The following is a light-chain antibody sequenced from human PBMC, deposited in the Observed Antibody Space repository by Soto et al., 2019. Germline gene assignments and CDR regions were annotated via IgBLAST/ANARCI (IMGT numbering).Light chain of an antibody. Sequence: EIAVTQSPATLSVSPGERATPYCRASQSLSNTLAWYQHKAGQAPRLLIYGASNRATGIPDRFSGSGSGTDFTLTISRLEPEDFAVYYCQQRTRWPMTFGQGTRLEIK. V-gene: IGKV3D-15*01. CDR2: GAS. J-gene: IGKJ5*01. CDR1: QSLSNT. CDR3: QQRTRWPMT.